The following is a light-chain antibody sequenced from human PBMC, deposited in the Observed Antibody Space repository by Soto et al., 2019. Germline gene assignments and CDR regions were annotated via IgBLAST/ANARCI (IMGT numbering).Light chain of an antibody. J-gene: IGKJ1*01. CDR3: QQYGSSRT. CDR1: QSVSSSY. Sequence: EIVLTQSPGTLSLSPGERATLSCRASQSVSSSYLASYQQKPGQAPRLVIYGTSSRATGIPDRFSGRGSGTDFSLTISRLEPEDFAVYYCQQYGSSRTFGQGTKVEI. CDR2: GTS. V-gene: IGKV3-20*01.